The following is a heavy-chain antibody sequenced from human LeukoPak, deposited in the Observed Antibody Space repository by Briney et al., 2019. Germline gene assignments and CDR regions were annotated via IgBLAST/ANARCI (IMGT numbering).Heavy chain of an antibody. J-gene: IGHJ5*02. CDR2: IYTSGST. V-gene: IGHV4-4*07. Sequence: TTSETLSLTCTVSGGSISSYYWSWIRQPAGKGLEWIGSIYTSGSTNYNPSLKSRVTMSVDTSKNQFSLKLSSVTAADTAVYYCARVMVRGGWNWFDPWGQGTLVTVSS. D-gene: IGHD3-10*01. CDR3: ARVMVRGGWNWFDP. CDR1: GGSISSYY.